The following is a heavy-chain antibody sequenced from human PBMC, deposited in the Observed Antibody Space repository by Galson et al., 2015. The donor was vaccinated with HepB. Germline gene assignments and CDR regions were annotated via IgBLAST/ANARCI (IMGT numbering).Heavy chain of an antibody. V-gene: IGHV4-39*01. CDR2: VFYSGNT. D-gene: IGHD3-10*01. CDR3: GRSMVRGGHLDY. CDR1: GGSISSRNYY. Sequence: ETLSLTCTVSGGSISSRNYYWGWIRQPPGKGLEWIGYVFYSGNTYQNPSLNSRVTISVDTSKNQFSLRLSSVTAADTAMYYCGRSMVRGGHLDYWGQGALVTVSS. J-gene: IGHJ4*02.